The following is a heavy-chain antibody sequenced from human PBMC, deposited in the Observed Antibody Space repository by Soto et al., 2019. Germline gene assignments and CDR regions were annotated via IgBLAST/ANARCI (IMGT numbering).Heavy chain of an antibody. J-gene: IGHJ4*02. CDR3: AKDGTHCSGGSCYHIDY. CDR1: VFTFSSYG. Sequence: PGGSLRLSCAASVFTFSSYGMHWVRQAPGKGLEWVAVISYDGSNKYYADSVKGRFSISRDNSKNTLYLQMNSLRAEDTAVYYCAKDGTHCSGGSCYHIDYWGQGTLVTVSS. D-gene: IGHD2-15*01. V-gene: IGHV3-30*18. CDR2: ISYDGSNK.